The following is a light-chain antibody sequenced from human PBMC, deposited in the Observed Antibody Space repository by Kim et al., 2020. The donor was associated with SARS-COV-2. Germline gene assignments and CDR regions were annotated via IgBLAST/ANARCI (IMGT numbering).Light chain of an antibody. CDR1: SSDGGGYNY. Sequence: GQSITISCTGTSSDGGGYNYGAWYQQHPGKAPKLMIYDVSNRPSGVSNRFSGSKSGNTASLTISGLQAEDEADYYCSSYTSSSTRVFGGGTKLTVL. J-gene: IGLJ3*02. CDR3: SSYTSSSTRV. CDR2: DVS. V-gene: IGLV2-14*03.